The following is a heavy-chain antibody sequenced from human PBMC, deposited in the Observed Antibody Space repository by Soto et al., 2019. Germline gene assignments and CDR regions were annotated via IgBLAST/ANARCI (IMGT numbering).Heavy chain of an antibody. Sequence: GASVKVSCKASGYTFTSYAMHWVRQAPGQRLEWMGWINAGNGNTKYSQKFQGRVTITRDTSASTAYMELSSLRSEDTAVYYCARAERWLLGTMAFDIWGQGTMVTVSS. D-gene: IGHD1-26*01. CDR1: GYTFTSYA. CDR2: INAGNGNT. J-gene: IGHJ3*02. CDR3: ARAERWLLGTMAFDI. V-gene: IGHV1-3*01.